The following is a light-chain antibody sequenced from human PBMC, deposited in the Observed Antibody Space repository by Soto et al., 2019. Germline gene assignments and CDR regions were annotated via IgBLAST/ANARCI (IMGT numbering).Light chain of an antibody. CDR2: GAS. J-gene: IGKJ1*01. CDR3: QQYNNWPWT. Sequence: EIVMTQSAAALSVSPGERDTLSCRASQSVSSNLAWYQQKPGQAPRLLIYGASTRATGIPARFSGSGSGTEFTLTISSLQSEDFAVYYCQQYNNWPWTFGQGTKVDIK. V-gene: IGKV3-15*01. CDR1: QSVSSN.